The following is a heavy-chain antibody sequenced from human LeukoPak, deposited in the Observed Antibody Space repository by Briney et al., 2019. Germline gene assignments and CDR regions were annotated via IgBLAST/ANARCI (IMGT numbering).Heavy chain of an antibody. Sequence: PSETLSLTCTVSGGSISSSSYYWGWIRQPPGKGLEWIGSIYYSGSTYYNPSLKGRVTISVDTSKNQFSLKLSSVTAADTAVYYCASQSHYSSGYLSPWGQGTLVTVSS. CDR1: GGSISSSSYY. D-gene: IGHD3-22*01. J-gene: IGHJ5*02. CDR3: ASQSHYSSGYLSP. CDR2: IYYSGST. V-gene: IGHV4-39*01.